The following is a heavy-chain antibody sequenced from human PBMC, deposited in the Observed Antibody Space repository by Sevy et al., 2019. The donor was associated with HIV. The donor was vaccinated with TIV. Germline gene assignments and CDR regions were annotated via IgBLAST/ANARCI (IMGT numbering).Heavy chain of an antibody. CDR2: IGTAGDT. CDR3: ARGQSPKWYNWNDIMYFDY. D-gene: IGHD1-20*01. J-gene: IGHJ4*02. Sequence: GGSLRLSCAASGFTFSSYDMHWVRQATGKGLKWVSAIGTAGDTYYPGSVKGRFTISRENAKNSLYLQMNSLRAGDTAVYYCARGQSPKWYNWNDIMYFDYWGQGTLVTVSS. V-gene: IGHV3-13*01. CDR1: GFTFSSYD.